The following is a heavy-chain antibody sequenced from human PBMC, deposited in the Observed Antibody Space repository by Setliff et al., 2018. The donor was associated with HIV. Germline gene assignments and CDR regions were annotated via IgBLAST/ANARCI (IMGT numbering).Heavy chain of an antibody. CDR3: ARDTSATIRPLFDF. CDR2: INPNSGGT. D-gene: IGHD5-12*01. V-gene: IGHV1-2*02. CDR1: GYTFTDYY. Sequence: ASVKVSCKTSGYTFTDYYLHWVRQAPGQGLEWMGWINPNSGGTKFAQKFQGRLTMTRDTSISTAYMELSRLTSDDTAVYYCARDTSATIRPLFDFWGQGTLVTVSS. J-gene: IGHJ4*02.